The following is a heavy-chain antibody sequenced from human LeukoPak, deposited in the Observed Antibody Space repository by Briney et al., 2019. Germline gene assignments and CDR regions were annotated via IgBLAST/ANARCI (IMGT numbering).Heavy chain of an antibody. J-gene: IGHJ4*02. CDR2: IYYSGST. CDR3: ARHKGGVH. CDR1: GGSIGSSSYY. Sequence: SETLSLTCTVSGGSIGSSSYYWGWIRQPPGKGLEWIGSIYYSGSTYYNPSLKSRVTISVDTSKNQFSLKLSSVTAADTAVYYCARHKGGVHWGQGTLVTVSS. D-gene: IGHD3-16*01. V-gene: IGHV4-39*01.